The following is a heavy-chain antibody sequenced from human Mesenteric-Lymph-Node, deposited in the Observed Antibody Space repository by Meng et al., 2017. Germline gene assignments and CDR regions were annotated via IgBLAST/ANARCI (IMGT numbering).Heavy chain of an antibody. D-gene: IGHD6-19*01. J-gene: IGHJ5*02. V-gene: IGHV4-61*01. CDR2: IYYSGST. CDR1: GGSVSSGSYY. Sequence: SETLSLTCTVSGGSVSSGSYYWSWIRQPPGKGLEWIGYIYYSGSTNYNPSLKSRVTISVDTSKNQFSLKLSSVTAADTAVYYCARECGPTQSIAVAEQAIFWFDPWGQGTLVTVSS. CDR3: ARECGPTQSIAVAEQAIFWFDP.